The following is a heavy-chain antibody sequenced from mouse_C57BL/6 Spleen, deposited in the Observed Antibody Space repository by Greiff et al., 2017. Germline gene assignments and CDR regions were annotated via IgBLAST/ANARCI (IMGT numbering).Heavy chain of an antibody. CDR1: GYAFSSSW. Sequence: QVQLQQSGPELVKPGASVKISCKASGYAFSSSWMNWVKQRPGKGLEWIGRIYPGDGDTNYNGKFKGKATLTADKSSSTAYMQLSSLTSEDSAVYFCARGDSSGYRAMDYWGQGTSVTVSS. CDR3: ARGDSSGYRAMDY. D-gene: IGHD3-2*02. CDR2: IYPGDGDT. J-gene: IGHJ4*01. V-gene: IGHV1-82*01.